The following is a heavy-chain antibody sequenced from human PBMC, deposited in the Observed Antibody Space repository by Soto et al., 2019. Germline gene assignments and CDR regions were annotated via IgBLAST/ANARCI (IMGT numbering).Heavy chain of an antibody. CDR2: IIPIFGTA. CDR3: ARSRDGYNHDAFDI. V-gene: IGHV1-69*13. CDR1: GGTFSSYA. Sequence: ASVKGSCKASGGTFSSYAISWVRQAPGQGLEWMGGIIPIFGTANYAQKFQGRVTITADESTSTAYMELSSLRSEDTAVYYCARSRDGYNHDAFDIWGQGTMVTVSS. J-gene: IGHJ3*02. D-gene: IGHD5-12*01.